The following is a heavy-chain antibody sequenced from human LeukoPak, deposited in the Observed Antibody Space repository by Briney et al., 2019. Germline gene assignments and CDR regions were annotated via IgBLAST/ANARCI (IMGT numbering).Heavy chain of an antibody. J-gene: IGHJ5*02. CDR3: ARGERYCAGDCYLS. D-gene: IGHD2-21*02. CDR2: IYYGAST. Sequence: SETLSLTCTVSGGSITDYYWSWIRQPPRKGLEWIGYIYYGASTNYNPSLKSRVTIAADTSKNQFSLKLSSVTTADTAVYYCARGERYCAGDCYLSWGQGTLVTVSS. CDR1: GGSITDYY. V-gene: IGHV4-59*01.